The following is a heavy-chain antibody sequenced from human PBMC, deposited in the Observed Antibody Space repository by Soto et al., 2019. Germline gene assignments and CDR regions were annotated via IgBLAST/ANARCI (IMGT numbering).Heavy chain of an antibody. CDR2: IWYDGSNK. CDR3: AKERYDFWSGYQYYYYYYGMDV. D-gene: IGHD3-3*01. V-gene: IGHV3-33*06. Sequence: QVQLVESGGGVVQPGRSLRLSCAASGFTFSSYGMHWVRQAPGKGLEWVAVIWYDGSNKYYADSVKGRFTISRDNSKNTLYLQMNSLRAEDTAVYYCAKERYDFWSGYQYYYYYYGMDVW. J-gene: IGHJ6*01. CDR1: GFTFSSYG.